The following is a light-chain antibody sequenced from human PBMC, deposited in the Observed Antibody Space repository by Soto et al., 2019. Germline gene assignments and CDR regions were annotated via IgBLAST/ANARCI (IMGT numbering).Light chain of an antibody. V-gene: IGLV2-14*03. CDR1: ISDVSGYDY. J-gene: IGLJ1*01. Sequence: QSVLTQPASVSGSPGQSITISCTGTISDVSGYDYVSWYQHYPGKAPKLLIYDVSNRPSGVSDRFSGSKSGNTSSLTISGLQAEDEADYYCTSYTTSSTYVFGTGPKLTVL. CDR2: DVS. CDR3: TSYTTSSTYV.